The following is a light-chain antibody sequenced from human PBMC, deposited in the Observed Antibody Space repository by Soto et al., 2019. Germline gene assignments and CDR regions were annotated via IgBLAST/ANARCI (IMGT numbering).Light chain of an antibody. Sequence: EIVLTQSPATLSLSPGERATLSCRASQSVTNSLAWYQQKPGQAPRPLVYDASNRATGIPTRFSGSGSGTAVTITISNLEPEDCEVYYGQQRDIWPWTFGQGTKVDIK. CDR2: DAS. CDR3: QQRDIWPWT. CDR1: QSVTNS. V-gene: IGKV3-11*01. J-gene: IGKJ1*01.